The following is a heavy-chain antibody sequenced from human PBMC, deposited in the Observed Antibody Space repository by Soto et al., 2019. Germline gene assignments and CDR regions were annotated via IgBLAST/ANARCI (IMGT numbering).Heavy chain of an antibody. D-gene: IGHD3-16*01. CDR1: EFTFRSYW. CDR3: ARSLLGSYGAFDL. Sequence: GGSLRLSCAASEFTFRSYWMHWVRQSPGKGLVWVSRISGDGSSTTYADSVRGRFTISRDNAKNTVYLQMDSLRAEDTAVYYCARSLLGSYGAFDLWDQGTMVTSSS. V-gene: IGHV3-74*01. J-gene: IGHJ3*01. CDR2: ISGDGSST.